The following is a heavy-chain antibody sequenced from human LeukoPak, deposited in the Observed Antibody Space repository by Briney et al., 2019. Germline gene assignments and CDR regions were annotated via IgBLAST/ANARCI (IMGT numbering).Heavy chain of an antibody. CDR3: ARGSGSSWYFYFDY. CDR1: GFTFSSYW. D-gene: IGHD6-13*01. J-gene: IGHJ4*02. CDR2: IKSDGST. Sequence: GGSLRLSCAASGFTFSSYWMHWVRQIPGKGLVWASRIKSDGSTIYADSVKGRFTISRDNAKNTVYLQMNSLRAEDTAMYYCARGSGSSWYFYFDYWGQGTLVTVSS. V-gene: IGHV3-74*01.